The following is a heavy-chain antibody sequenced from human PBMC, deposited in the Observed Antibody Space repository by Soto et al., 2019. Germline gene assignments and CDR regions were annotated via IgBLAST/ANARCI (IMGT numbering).Heavy chain of an antibody. CDR2: ISYDGSNK. Sequence: GGSLRLSCAASGFTFSSYAMHWVRQAPGKGLEWVAVISYDGSNKYYADSVKGRFTISRDNSKNTLYLQMNSLRAEDTAVYYCARDGGSSSSLDYWGQGTLVTVSS. CDR1: GFTFSSYA. V-gene: IGHV3-30-3*01. CDR3: ARDGGSSSSLDY. D-gene: IGHD6-6*01. J-gene: IGHJ4*02.